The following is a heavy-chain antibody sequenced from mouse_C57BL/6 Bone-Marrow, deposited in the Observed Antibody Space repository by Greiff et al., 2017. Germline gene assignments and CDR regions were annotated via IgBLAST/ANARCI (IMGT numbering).Heavy chain of an antibody. D-gene: IGHD2-4*01. Sequence: EVMLVESGGDLVKPGGSLKLSCAASGFTFSSYGMSWVRQTPDKRLEWVATISSGGSYTYYPDSVKGRFTISRDNATNTLYLQMSSLKAEDTAMYYGARRLYDYDGGYYFDYGGQGTTLTVTS. CDR3: ARRLYDYDGGYYFDY. CDR1: GFTFSSYG. CDR2: ISSGGSYT. V-gene: IGHV5-6*02. J-gene: IGHJ2*01.